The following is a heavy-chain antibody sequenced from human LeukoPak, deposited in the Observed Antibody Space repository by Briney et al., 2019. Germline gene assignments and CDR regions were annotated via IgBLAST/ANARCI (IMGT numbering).Heavy chain of an antibody. CDR3: ARAKDSGSYWDNWFDP. J-gene: IGHJ5*02. CDR1: GGSISSYY. V-gene: IGHV4-4*07. Sequence: PSETLSLTCTVSGGSISSYYWSWIRQPAGKGLEWIGRIYTSGSTNYNPSLKSRVTMSVDKSKNQFSLKLSSVTAADTAVYYCARAKDSGSYWDNWFDPWGQGTMVTVSS. D-gene: IGHD1-26*01. CDR2: IYTSGST.